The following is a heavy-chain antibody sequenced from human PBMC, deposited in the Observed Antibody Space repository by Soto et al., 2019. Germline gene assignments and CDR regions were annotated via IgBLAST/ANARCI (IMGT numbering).Heavy chain of an antibody. D-gene: IGHD6-19*01. V-gene: IGHV1-46*01. CDR2: INPSGGST. Sequence: GASVKVSCKASGYTFTSYYTHWVRQAPGQGLEWMGIINPSGGSTSYAQKFQGRVTMTRDTSTSTVYMELSSLRSGDTAVYYCARETRSAVAGDFFYYYGMDVWGQGTTVTVSS. J-gene: IGHJ6*02. CDR3: ARETRSAVAGDFFYYYGMDV. CDR1: GYTFTSYY.